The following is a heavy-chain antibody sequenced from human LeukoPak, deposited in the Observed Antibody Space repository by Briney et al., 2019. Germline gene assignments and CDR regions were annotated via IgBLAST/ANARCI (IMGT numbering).Heavy chain of an antibody. J-gene: IGHJ4*02. Sequence: ASVRVSCKPSGYTFSGYNMHCVPQAPGQGLEWMGWINPNSGDTKYAQNFQGRVTMTRDTSIRTAYMELSRLRSDDTAVYYCATQGGSYLSGTDFDDWSQGTLVTVSS. V-gene: IGHV1-2*02. CDR3: ATQGGSYLSGTDFDD. CDR2: INPNSGDT. D-gene: IGHD3-10*01. CDR1: GYTFSGYN.